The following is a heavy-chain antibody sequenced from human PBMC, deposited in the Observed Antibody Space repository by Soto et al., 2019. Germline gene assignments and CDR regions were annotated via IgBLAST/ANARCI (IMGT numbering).Heavy chain of an antibody. J-gene: IGHJ4*02. D-gene: IGHD5-18*01. CDR1: VYSFTSYW. CDR3: AGGRGYSYGSFDY. CDR2: IDPSDSYT. V-gene: IGHV5-10-1*01. Sequence: GESLKISCKVSVYSFTSYWISWVREMPGKGLEWMGRIDPSDSYTNYSPSFQGHVTISADKSISTAYLQWSSLKASDTAMYYCAGGRGYSYGSFDYWGQGTLVTVSS.